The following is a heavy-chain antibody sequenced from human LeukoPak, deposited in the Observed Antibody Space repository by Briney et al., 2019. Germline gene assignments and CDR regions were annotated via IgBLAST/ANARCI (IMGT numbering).Heavy chain of an antibody. CDR2: ISGSGGST. CDR1: GFTFSDYY. Sequence: PGGSPRLSCAASGFTFSDYYMSWIRQAPGKGLEWVSAISGSGGSTYYADSVKGRFTISRDNSKNTLYLQMNSLRAEDTAVYYCAKMLWFGEYNWFDPWGQGTLVTVSS. V-gene: IGHV3-23*01. J-gene: IGHJ5*02. CDR3: AKMLWFGEYNWFDP. D-gene: IGHD3-10*01.